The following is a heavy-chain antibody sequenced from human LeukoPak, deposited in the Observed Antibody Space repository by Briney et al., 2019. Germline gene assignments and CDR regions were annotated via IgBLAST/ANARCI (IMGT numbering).Heavy chain of an antibody. D-gene: IGHD1-26*01. CDR1: GGSFSGYY. Sequence: SETLSLTCAVYGGSFSGYYWTWIRQPPGKGLEWVGEINHSGGTNYNPSLKSRVTISVDTSKNQFSLKLSSVTAADTAVYYCARRREQLYPNWFDPWGQGTLVTVSS. CDR2: INHSGGT. V-gene: IGHV4-34*01. J-gene: IGHJ5*02. CDR3: ARRREQLYPNWFDP.